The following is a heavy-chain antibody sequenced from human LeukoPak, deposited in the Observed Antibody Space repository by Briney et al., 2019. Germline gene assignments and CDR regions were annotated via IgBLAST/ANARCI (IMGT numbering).Heavy chain of an antibody. Sequence: PGGSLRLSCAASGFTFSSYAMSWVRQAPGKGLEWVSGISGSGGSTYNVDSVKGRLTISRDNSKNTLYLQMNSLRVEDTAVYYCAKGWYSGSYYEYYFDYWGQGTLVSVSS. V-gene: IGHV3-23*01. CDR1: GFTFSSYA. CDR3: AKGWYSGSYYEYYFDY. CDR2: ISGSGGST. D-gene: IGHD1-26*01. J-gene: IGHJ4*02.